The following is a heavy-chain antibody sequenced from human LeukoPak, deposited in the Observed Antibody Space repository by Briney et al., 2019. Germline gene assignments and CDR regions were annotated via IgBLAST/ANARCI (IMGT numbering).Heavy chain of an antibody. J-gene: IGHJ4*02. V-gene: IGHV3-7*01. CDR1: GFSFNNYW. Sequence: PGGSLRLSCSASGFSFNNYWMNWVRQAPGKGLEWVANIREDGSEKHYVDSVKGRFTISRDNAKNSLYLQMNSLRAEDTAVYYCARDPPTWERPTDYWGQGTLVTVSS. CDR2: IREDGSEK. CDR3: ARDPPTWERPTDY. D-gene: IGHD1-1*01.